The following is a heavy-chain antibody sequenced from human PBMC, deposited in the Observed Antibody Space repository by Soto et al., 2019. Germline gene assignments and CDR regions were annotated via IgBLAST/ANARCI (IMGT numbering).Heavy chain of an antibody. CDR1: GGSFSGYY. CDR3: ARGQRRTMVRGVTIMASWFDP. J-gene: IGHJ5*02. Sequence: SETLSLTCAVYGGSFSGYYWSWIRHPPGKGLECIGEINHSGSTNYNPSLKSRVTISVDTSKNQFSLKLSSVTAADTAVYYCARGQRRTMVRGVTIMASWFDPWGQGTVVTVSS. V-gene: IGHV4-34*01. D-gene: IGHD3-10*01. CDR2: INHSGST.